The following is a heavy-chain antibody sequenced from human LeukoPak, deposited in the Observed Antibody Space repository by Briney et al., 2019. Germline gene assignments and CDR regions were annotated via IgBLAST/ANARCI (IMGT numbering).Heavy chain of an antibody. V-gene: IGHV4-59*11. Sequence: SETLSLTCTVSGGSISSHYWSWIRQPPGKGLEWIGYIYYSGSTNYNPTLKSRVTISVDTSKNQFSLKLSSVTAADTAVYYCARGYFWSGYSQYYFDYWGQGTLVTVSS. J-gene: IGHJ4*02. CDR3: ARGYFWSGYSQYYFDY. CDR2: IYYSGST. D-gene: IGHD3-3*01. CDR1: GGSISSHY.